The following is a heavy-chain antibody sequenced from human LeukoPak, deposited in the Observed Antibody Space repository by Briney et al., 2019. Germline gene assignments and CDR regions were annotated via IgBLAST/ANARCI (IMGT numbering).Heavy chain of an antibody. J-gene: IGHJ4*02. CDR3: ARDRIAAVGNGDY. CDR2: INHSGST. D-gene: IGHD6-13*01. CDR1: GRSFSTYY. V-gene: IGHV4-34*01. Sequence: PSETLSLTCAVYGRSFSTYYSSWIRQPPGKGLEWIGEINHSGSTNYNRSVKSRVTISVDKSKKQLSLKMSSVTAADTAVYYCARDRIAAVGNGDYWGQGTLVTVSS.